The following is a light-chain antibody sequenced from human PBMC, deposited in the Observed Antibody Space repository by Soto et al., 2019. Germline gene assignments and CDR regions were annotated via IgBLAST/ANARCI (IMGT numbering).Light chain of an antibody. V-gene: IGLV2-14*01. CDR3: SSYSVTTALV. J-gene: IGLJ2*01. Sequence: QSALTQPASVSGSPGQSITIACTGTASDIGGYKYVSWYQHHPGKAPKLMIYEVSNRPSGVSTRFSGSKSGNTATLTISGLQAEDEADYYCSSYSVTTALVFGGGTQLTVL. CDR1: ASDIGGYKY. CDR2: EVS.